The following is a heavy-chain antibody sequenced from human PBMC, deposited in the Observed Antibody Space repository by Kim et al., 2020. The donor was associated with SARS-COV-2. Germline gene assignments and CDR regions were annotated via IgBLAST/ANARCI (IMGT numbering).Heavy chain of an antibody. CDR3: ARWGRAPGIAAAGPFDY. D-gene: IGHD6-13*01. CDR1: GFTFSDYY. CDR2: ISSSSSYT. Sequence: GGSLRLSCAASGFTFSDYYMSWIRQAPGKGLEWVSYISSSSSYTNYADSVKGRFTISRDNAKNSLYLQMNSLRAEDTAVYYCARWGRAPGIAAAGPFDYWGHGTLATVSA. J-gene: IGHJ4*01. V-gene: IGHV3-11*06.